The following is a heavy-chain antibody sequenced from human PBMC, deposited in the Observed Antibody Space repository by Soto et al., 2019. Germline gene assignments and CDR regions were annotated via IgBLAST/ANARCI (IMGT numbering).Heavy chain of an antibody. CDR3: ARDSAILGLTMIGLGDI. CDR1: GGTFSSYA. J-gene: IGHJ3*02. Sequence: GASVKVSCKASGGTFSSYAISWVRQAPGQGLEWMGGIIPIFGTANYAQKFQGRVTITADESTSTAYMELSSLRSEDTAVYYCARDSAILGLTMIGLGDIWGQGTMVTVSS. D-gene: IGHD3-22*01. CDR2: IIPIFGTA. V-gene: IGHV1-69*13.